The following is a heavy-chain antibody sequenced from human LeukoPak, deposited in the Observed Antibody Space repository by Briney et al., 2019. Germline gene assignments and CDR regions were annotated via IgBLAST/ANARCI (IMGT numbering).Heavy chain of an antibody. V-gene: IGHV4-59*01. CDR3: ASMDSSGWPFDY. D-gene: IGHD6-19*01. Sequence: PSETLSLTSTVSGGSISSYYWSWIRQPPGKGLEWIGYIYYSGSTNYNPSLKSRVTISVDTSKNQFSLKLSSVTAADTAVYYCASMDSSGWPFDYWGQGTLVTVSS. CDR1: GGSISSYY. CDR2: IYYSGST. J-gene: IGHJ4*02.